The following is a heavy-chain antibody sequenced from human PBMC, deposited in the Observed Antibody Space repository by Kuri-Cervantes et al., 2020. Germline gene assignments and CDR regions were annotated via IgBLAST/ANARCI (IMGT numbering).Heavy chain of an antibody. CDR2: ISYDGNNK. J-gene: IGHJ4*02. Sequence: GESLKISCAASGFIFSTYSMHWVRQAPGKGLEWVAVISYDGNNKDYADSVKGRFTISRDNSKNTLYLQMNSLRVEDTAVYYCVRPGLRIVVVTAPHYWGQGTLVTVSS. CDR3: VRPGLRIVVVTAPHY. V-gene: IGHV3-30-3*01. CDR1: GFIFSTYS. D-gene: IGHD2-21*02.